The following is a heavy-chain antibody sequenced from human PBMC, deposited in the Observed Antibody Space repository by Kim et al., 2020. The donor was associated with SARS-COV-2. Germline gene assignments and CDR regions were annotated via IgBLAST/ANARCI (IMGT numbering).Heavy chain of an antibody. CDR3: ARDATSYYDISWSPEGYFDY. J-gene: IGHJ4*02. D-gene: IGHD3-9*01. CDR1: GFTFSSYS. V-gene: IGHV3-48*02. Sequence: GGSLRLSCAASGFTFSSYSMNWVRQAPGKGLEWVSYISSSSSTIYYADSVKGRFTISRDNAKNSLYLQMNSLRDEDTAVYYCARDATSYYDISWSPEGYFDYWGQGTLVTVSS. CDR2: ISSSSSTI.